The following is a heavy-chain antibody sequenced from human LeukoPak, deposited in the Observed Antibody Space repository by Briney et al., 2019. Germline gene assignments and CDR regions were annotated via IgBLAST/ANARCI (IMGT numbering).Heavy chain of an antibody. D-gene: IGHD2-21*02. Sequence: SVKVSCKASGGTFSNYAISWVRQAPGQGLEWMGRFFPILGIANYAQKFQGRVTITADNSTSTAYMELSSLRSEDTAEYYCARAPDCGGDCYLDYWGQGTLVTVSS. CDR2: FFPILGIA. V-gene: IGHV1-69*04. CDR3: ARAPDCGGDCYLDY. CDR1: GGTFSNYA. J-gene: IGHJ4*02.